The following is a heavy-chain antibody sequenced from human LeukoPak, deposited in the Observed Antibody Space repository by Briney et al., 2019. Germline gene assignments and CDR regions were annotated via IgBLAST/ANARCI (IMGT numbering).Heavy chain of an antibody. CDR3: AREAIIPFPNWFGP. CDR1: GGSVSSGSYY. V-gene: IGHV4-61*01. CDR2: IYYNGST. J-gene: IGHJ5*02. Sequence: PSETLSLTCTVSGGSVSSGSYYWSWIRQPPGKGLEWIGYIYYNGSTNYNPSLKSRVTISVDTSKNQFSLKLSSVTAADTAVYYCAREAIIPFPNWFGPWGQGTLVTVSS. D-gene: IGHD2-21*01.